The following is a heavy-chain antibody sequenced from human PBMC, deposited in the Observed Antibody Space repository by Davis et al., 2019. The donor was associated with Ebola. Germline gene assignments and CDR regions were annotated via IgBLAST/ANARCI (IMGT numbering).Heavy chain of an antibody. CDR3: TRHVSGDFWFFDL. J-gene: IGHJ2*01. Sequence: GGSLRLSCAASGFIFSSYSMNWVRQAPGKGLQWVSSISSSSSYIYYADSMKGRFTISRDKSNNTVFLHMNSLRAEDTAMYYCTRHVSGDFWFFDLWGRGTQVTVSS. CDR2: ISSSSSYI. D-gene: IGHD4-17*01. CDR1: GFIFSSYS. V-gene: IGHV3-21*04.